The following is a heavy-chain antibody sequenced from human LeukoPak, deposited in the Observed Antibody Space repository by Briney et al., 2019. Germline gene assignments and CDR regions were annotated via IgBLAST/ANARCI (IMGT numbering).Heavy chain of an antibody. D-gene: IGHD6-19*01. Sequence: GGSLRLSCAASGFTVSSNYMSWVRQAPGKGLEWVSVIYSGGSTYYADSVKGRFTISRDNSKNTLYLQMNSLRAEDTAVYYCAKESSGWWYNWFDPWGQGTLVTVSS. CDR2: IYSGGST. CDR3: AKESSGWWYNWFDP. J-gene: IGHJ5*02. V-gene: IGHV3-53*01. CDR1: GFTVSSNY.